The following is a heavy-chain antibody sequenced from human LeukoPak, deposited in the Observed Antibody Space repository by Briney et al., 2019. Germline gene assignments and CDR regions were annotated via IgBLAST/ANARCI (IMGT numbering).Heavy chain of an antibody. Sequence: GGSLRLSCAASGFTFSDYLMMWVRQAPGKGLEWVAHISKDGSENYYVDSVRGRFSISRDNAKNSLDLQMNTLRVEDTAVYYCVRDATRGGDLDHWGQGTLVTVSS. CDR2: ISKDGSEN. D-gene: IGHD2-21*01. CDR1: GFTFSDYL. CDR3: VRDATRGGDLDH. V-gene: IGHV3-7*01. J-gene: IGHJ4*02.